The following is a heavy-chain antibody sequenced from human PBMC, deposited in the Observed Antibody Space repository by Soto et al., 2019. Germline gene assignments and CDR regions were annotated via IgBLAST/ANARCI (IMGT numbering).Heavy chain of an antibody. CDR2: IYYTGIT. V-gene: IGHV4-59*01. Sequence: QVQLQESGPGLVKPSETLSLTCTVSGGSINNYYWSWIRQPPGKGLEWIGYIYYTGITSYNPSLPSRVTISVDTSKNQFSLKLSSVTAADTAVYFCARTPQSRGRYDYWGRGTLVIVSS. D-gene: IGHD2-15*01. CDR3: ARTPQSRGRYDY. J-gene: IGHJ4*02. CDR1: GGSINNYY.